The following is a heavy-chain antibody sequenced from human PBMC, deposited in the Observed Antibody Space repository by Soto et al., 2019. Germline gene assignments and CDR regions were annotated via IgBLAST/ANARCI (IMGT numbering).Heavy chain of an antibody. Sequence: QPGGSLRLSCAASGFTFSGSAMHWVRQASGKGLEWVGRIRSKANSYATAYAASVKGRFTISRDDSKNTAYLQMNSLKTEDTAVYYCWFGGELLRRHFDYWGQGTLVTVSS. J-gene: IGHJ4*02. D-gene: IGHD1-26*01. CDR2: IRSKANSYAT. CDR3: WFGGELLRRHFDY. V-gene: IGHV3-73*01. CDR1: GFTFSGSA.